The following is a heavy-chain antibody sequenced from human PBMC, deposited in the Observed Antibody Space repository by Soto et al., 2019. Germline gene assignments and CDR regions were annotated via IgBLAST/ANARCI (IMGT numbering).Heavy chain of an antibody. Sequence: GGSLRLSCAASGFTLSTFWMTWVRQAPWKGLEWVANINRDGSVQNYVDSVEGRFTISRDNAKNSLYLQMDSLRAEDTAVYYCAKAEPEALAYYYYGMDVWGQGTTVTVS. CDR3: AKAEPEALAYYYYGMDV. CDR2: INRDGSVQ. V-gene: IGHV3-7*05. D-gene: IGHD3-16*01. J-gene: IGHJ6*02. CDR1: GFTLSTFW.